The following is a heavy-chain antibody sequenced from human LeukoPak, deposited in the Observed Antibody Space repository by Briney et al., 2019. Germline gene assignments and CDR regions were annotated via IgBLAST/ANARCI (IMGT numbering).Heavy chain of an antibody. Sequence: GGSLRLSCAASGFTVSGNYMSWVRQAPGKGPEWLSVIHRGGNTYYADSVKGRFTISRDSSKNTVFLQMDSLRAEDTAVYYCARDPGYGLGVDYGDYWGQGTLVTVSS. D-gene: IGHD3-10*01. J-gene: IGHJ4*02. CDR2: IHRGGNT. CDR3: ARDPGYGLGVDYGDY. V-gene: IGHV3-66*01. CDR1: GFTVSGNY.